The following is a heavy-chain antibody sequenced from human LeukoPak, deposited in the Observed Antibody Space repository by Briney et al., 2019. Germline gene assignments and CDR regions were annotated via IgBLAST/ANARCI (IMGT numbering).Heavy chain of an antibody. CDR3: ARPLVVTATQYYFDY. D-gene: IGHD2-21*02. CDR1: GYTFTGYF. J-gene: IGHJ4*02. Sequence: ASVKVSCKASGYTFTGYFMHWVRQAAGQGLEWMGWINPNSGGTNYAQKFQGRVTMTRDTSISTAYMELSRLRSDDTAVYYCARPLVVTATQYYFDYWGQGTLVTVSS. CDR2: INPNSGGT. V-gene: IGHV1-2*02.